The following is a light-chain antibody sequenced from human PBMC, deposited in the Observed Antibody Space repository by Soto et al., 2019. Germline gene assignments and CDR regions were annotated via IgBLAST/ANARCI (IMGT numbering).Light chain of an antibody. J-gene: IGKJ5*01. Sequence: EIVLTQSPATLSLSPGERATLSCRASQSVSSYLGWYQQKPGQAPRLLIYDASNRATGIPARFSGSGSGTDFTLTISRLEPEDFAVYYCQHYNSSPPITFGQGTRLEIK. V-gene: IGKV3-11*01. CDR3: QHYNSSPPIT. CDR2: DAS. CDR1: QSVSSY.